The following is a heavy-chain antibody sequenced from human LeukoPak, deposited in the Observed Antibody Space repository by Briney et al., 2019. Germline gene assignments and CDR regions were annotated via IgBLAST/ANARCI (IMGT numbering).Heavy chain of an antibody. D-gene: IGHD3-10*01. J-gene: IGHJ4*02. CDR1: GGSLSSYY. V-gene: IGHV4-59*01. CDR3: ARELASGSYSPFDY. Sequence: SETLSLTCTVSGGSLSSYYWSWLRQPPGKGLEWIGYIYYSGSTNYNPSLKSRVTISVDTSKNQFSLKLSSVTAADTAVYYCARELASGSYSPFDYWGQGTLVTVSS. CDR2: IYYSGST.